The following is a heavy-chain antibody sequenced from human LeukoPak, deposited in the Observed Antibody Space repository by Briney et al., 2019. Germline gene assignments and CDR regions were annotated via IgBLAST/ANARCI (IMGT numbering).Heavy chain of an antibody. CDR3: ARGNYYYYYGMDV. Sequence: SQTLSLTCTVSGDSMTRGGYYWSWVRQHPGKGLEWIGEINHSGSTNYNPSLKSRVTISVDTSKNQFSLKLSSVTAADTAVYYCARGNYYYYYGMDVWGQGTTVIVSS. CDR1: GDSMTRGGYY. V-gene: IGHV4-31*03. J-gene: IGHJ6*02. CDR2: INHSGST.